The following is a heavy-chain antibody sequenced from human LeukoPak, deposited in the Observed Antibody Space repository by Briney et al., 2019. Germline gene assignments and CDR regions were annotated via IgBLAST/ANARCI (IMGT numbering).Heavy chain of an antibody. CDR2: ISYDGSNK. V-gene: IGHV3-30*04. CDR1: GFTFSSYA. CDR3: ARDLVYCSSTSCPYGDAFDI. D-gene: IGHD2-2*01. J-gene: IGHJ3*02. Sequence: PGGSLRLSCAASGFTFSSYAMHWVRQAPGKGLEWVAVISYDGSNKYYADSVKGRFTISRDNSKNTLYLQMNSLRAEGTAVYYCARDLVYCSSTSCPYGDAFDIWGQGTMVTVSS.